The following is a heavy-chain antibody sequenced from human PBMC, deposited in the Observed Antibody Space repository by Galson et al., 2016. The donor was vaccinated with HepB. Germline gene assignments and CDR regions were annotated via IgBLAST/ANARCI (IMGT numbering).Heavy chain of an antibody. Sequence: SLRLSCAASGFTFSTYWMSWVRQAPGKGLEWVSTISADASRRYYATSVKGRFTFSRDESKNTLFLQMNSLGVEDTAIYYCAKGGSYYPVWGQGTLVTVSS. CDR3: AKGGSYYPV. D-gene: IGHD1-26*01. CDR2: ISADASRR. J-gene: IGHJ4*02. CDR1: GFTFSTYW. V-gene: IGHV3-23*01.